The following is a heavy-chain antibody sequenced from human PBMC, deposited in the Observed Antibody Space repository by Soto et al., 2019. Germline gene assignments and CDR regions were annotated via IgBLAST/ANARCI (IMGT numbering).Heavy chain of an antibody. Sequence: QVQLVQSGAEVKQPGASVKVSCKASGYTFTSYDINWVRQATGQGLEWMGWMKPNSGNTGYAQKFQGRVTMTRNTSISTSYMELSSLRSEDTAVYYCAREVGLLWFGESSDVWGQGTLVTVSS. D-gene: IGHD3-10*01. V-gene: IGHV1-8*01. J-gene: IGHJ4*02. CDR1: GYTFTSYD. CDR2: MKPNSGNT. CDR3: AREVGLLWFGESSDV.